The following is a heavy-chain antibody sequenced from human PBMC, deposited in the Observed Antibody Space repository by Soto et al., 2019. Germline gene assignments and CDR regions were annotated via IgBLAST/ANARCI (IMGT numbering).Heavy chain of an antibody. D-gene: IGHD3-10*02. Sequence: ASVKVSCKASGGTFGTYAISWVRQAPGQGLEWMGGIIPVFGAANYTQKFQGRVTITADESTRTVYMELSSLRSEDTAVYYCARARGPSMLRYYYGLDVWGQGTTVTVSS. CDR2: IIPVFGAA. CDR1: GGTFGTYA. V-gene: IGHV1-69*13. J-gene: IGHJ6*02. CDR3: ARARGPSMLRYYYGLDV.